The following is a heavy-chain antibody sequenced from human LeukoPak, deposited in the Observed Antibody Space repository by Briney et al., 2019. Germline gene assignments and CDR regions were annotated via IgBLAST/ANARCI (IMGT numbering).Heavy chain of an antibody. Sequence: GWSLRLSCAASGFTFSSYSMNWVRQAPGKGLEWVSSISSSSSCIYYADSVKGRFTISRDNSKNTLYLQMNGLRADDTAVYYCARGYCSSTSCYVRDYYGLDVWGQGTTVTVSS. V-gene: IGHV3-21*04. D-gene: IGHD2-2*01. CDR1: GFTFSSYS. J-gene: IGHJ6*02. CDR3: ARGYCSSTSCYVRDYYGLDV. CDR2: ISSSSSCI.